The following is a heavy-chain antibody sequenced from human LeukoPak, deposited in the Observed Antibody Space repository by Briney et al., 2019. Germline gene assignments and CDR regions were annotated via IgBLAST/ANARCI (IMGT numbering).Heavy chain of an antibody. D-gene: IGHD3-22*01. CDR2: IYYSGST. CDR3: ARVKYYYDSSGYNRNYFDY. CDR1: GGSISSYY. J-gene: IGHJ4*02. Sequence: PPETLSLTCTVSGGSISSYYWSWIRQPPGKGLEWIGYIYYSGSTNYNPSLKSRVTISVDTSKNQFSLKLSSVTAADTAVYYCARVKYYYDSSGYNRNYFDYWGQGTLVTVSS. V-gene: IGHV4-59*01.